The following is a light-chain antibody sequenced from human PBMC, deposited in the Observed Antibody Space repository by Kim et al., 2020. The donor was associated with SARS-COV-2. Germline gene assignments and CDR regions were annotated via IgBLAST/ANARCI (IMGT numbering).Light chain of an antibody. V-gene: IGKV3-20*01. CDR3: QQYVSSPRT. CDR1: QSLSNNY. CDR2: GAS. J-gene: IGKJ1*01. Sequence: PGERANLACRASQSLSNNYLAWYQQKPGQAPRLLIYGASSRATGIPDRFSGSGSGTDFTLTISRLEPEDFAGYYCQQYVSSPRTFGQGTKVDIK.